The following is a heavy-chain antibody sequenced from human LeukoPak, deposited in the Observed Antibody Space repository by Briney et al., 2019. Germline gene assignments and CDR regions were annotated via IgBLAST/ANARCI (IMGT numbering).Heavy chain of an antibody. D-gene: IGHD5-18*01. V-gene: IGHV3-43D*03. J-gene: IGHJ4*02. CDR2: INWDGGGT. CDR1: GLTFDDYA. Sequence: GSLRLSCAASGLTFDDYAMTWVRQAPGKGLEWVSLINWDGGGTFYADSVKGRFTISRDNSKNSLYLQMNSLRAEDTALYYCAKDRGGYNYASYYFDYWGQGTLVTVSS. CDR3: AKDRGGYNYASYYFDY.